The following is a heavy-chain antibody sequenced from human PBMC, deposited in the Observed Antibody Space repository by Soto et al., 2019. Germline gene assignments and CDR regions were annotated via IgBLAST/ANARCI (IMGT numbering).Heavy chain of an antibody. V-gene: IGHV3-33*05. J-gene: IGHJ3*02. CDR3: ARERGGSSWYETYAFDI. CDR2: ISYDGSNK. D-gene: IGHD6-13*01. Sequence: RHAPGEGVEGVAVISYDGSNKYYADSVKGRFTISRDNSKNTLYLQMNSLRAEDTAVYYCARERGGSSWYETYAFDIWGQGTMVTVSS.